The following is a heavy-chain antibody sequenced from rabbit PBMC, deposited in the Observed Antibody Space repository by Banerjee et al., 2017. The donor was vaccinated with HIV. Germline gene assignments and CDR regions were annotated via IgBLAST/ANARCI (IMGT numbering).Heavy chain of an antibody. CDR3: ASSYAGYAGYGYGMDL. V-gene: IGHV1S47*01. CDR1: AFSFSSSYW. CDR2: IYNGDGST. D-gene: IGHD7-1*01. Sequence: EESGGDLVQPGASMTVTCTASAFSFSSSYWICWVRQAPGKGPEWIACIYNGDGSTYYASWVNGRFTISRSSSLNTVTLQMTSLTAADTATYFCASSYAGYAGYGYGMDLWGQGTLVTVS. J-gene: IGHJ6*01.